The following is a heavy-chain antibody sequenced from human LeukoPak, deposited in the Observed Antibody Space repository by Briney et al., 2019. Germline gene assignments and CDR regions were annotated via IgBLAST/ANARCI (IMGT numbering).Heavy chain of an antibody. CDR2: IYYSGST. J-gene: IGHJ4*02. V-gene: IGHV4-39*07. D-gene: IGHD6-19*01. CDR1: GGSISSSSYY. CDR3: ARDCSSGFFDY. Sequence: SETLSLTCTVSGGSISSSSYYWGWIRQPPGKGLEWIGSIYYSGSTYYNPSLKSRVTISVDTSKNQFSLKLSSVTAADTAVYYCARDCSSGFFDYWGQGTLVTVSS.